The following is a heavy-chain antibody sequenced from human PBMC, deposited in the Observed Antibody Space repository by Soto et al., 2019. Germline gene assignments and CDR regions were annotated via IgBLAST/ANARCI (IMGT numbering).Heavy chain of an antibody. CDR3: ARVERGTSTTVVDAFDI. Sequence: QVQLQQWGEGLLKPSETLSLTCAVYGGSVNSGNYYWSWIRQHPGKGLEWIGEMSHSGGTHFNPSLKSRVTITVDTSKNQCSLKMSSVTASDTALYYCARVERGTSTTVVDAFDIWGPGTLVTVSS. J-gene: IGHJ3*02. D-gene: IGHD1-1*01. V-gene: IGHV4-34*01. CDR2: MSHSGGT. CDR1: GGSVNSGNYY.